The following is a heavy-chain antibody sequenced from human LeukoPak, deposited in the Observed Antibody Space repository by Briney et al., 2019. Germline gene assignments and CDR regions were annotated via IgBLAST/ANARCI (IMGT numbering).Heavy chain of an antibody. Sequence: SVKVSCKASGGTFSSYANSWVRQAPGQGLEWMGGIIPIFGTANYAQKFQGRVTITADESTSTAYMELSSLRSEDTAVYYCARRGYYGSGAQGPLYFDYWGQGTLVTVSS. CDR1: GGTFSSYA. V-gene: IGHV1-69*13. CDR2: IIPIFGTA. CDR3: ARRGYYGSGAQGPLYFDY. D-gene: IGHD3-10*01. J-gene: IGHJ4*02.